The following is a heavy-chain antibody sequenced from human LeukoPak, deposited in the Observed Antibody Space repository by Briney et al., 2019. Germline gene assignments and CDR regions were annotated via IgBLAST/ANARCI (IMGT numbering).Heavy chain of an antibody. D-gene: IGHD6-19*01. J-gene: IGHJ4*02. CDR3: AKDYGEWLVRLPTYYFDY. CDR2: IWYDGSNK. CDR1: GFTFSSYG. V-gene: IGHV3-33*06. Sequence: GGSLRLSCAASGFTFSSYGMHWVRQAPGKGLEWVAVIWYDGSNKYYADSVKGRFTIPRDNSKNTLYLQMNSLRAEDTAVYYCAKDYGEWLVRLPTYYFDYWGQGTLVTVSS.